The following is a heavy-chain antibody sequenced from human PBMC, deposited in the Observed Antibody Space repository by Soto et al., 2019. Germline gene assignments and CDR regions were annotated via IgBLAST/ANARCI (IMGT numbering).Heavy chain of an antibody. J-gene: IGHJ4*02. Sequence: QVQLQASGPGLVKPSETLSLTCTISGGSISSYYWSWIRQPPGKGLEWIGYIYYSGSTNYNPSLKSRVTIAVDAAKNRFSPQPSSVTAGDTAVYYCARRYGVTFDDWGPGTLGTVSS. CDR3: ARRYGVTFDD. CDR1: GGSISSYY. V-gene: IGHV4-59*08. D-gene: IGHD4-17*01. CDR2: IYYSGST.